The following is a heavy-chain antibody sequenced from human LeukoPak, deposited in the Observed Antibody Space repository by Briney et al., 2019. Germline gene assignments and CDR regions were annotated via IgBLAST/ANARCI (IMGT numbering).Heavy chain of an antibody. CDR2: IYYSGST. Sequence: SETLSLTCTVSGGSISSSSYYWGWIRQPPGKGLEWIGSIYYSGSTYYNPPLKSRVTISVDTSKNQFSLKLSSVTAADTAVYYCARRPNNSGLSYDILTLLRREGGYFDYWGQGTLVTVSS. CDR3: ARRPNNSGLSYDILTLLRREGGYFDY. J-gene: IGHJ4*02. CDR1: GGSISSSSYY. V-gene: IGHV4-39*01. D-gene: IGHD3-9*01.